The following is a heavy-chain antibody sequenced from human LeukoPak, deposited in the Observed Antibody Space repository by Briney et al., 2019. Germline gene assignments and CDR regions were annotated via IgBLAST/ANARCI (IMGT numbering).Heavy chain of an antibody. J-gene: IGHJ4*02. V-gene: IGHV3-21*01. CDR1: GFTFSSYS. CDR2: ISSSSSYI. CDR3: ARDHYYGSGSYRGRLDY. D-gene: IGHD3-10*01. Sequence: NPGGSLRLSCAASGFTFSSYSMNWVRQAPGKGLEWVSSISSSSSYIYYADSVKGRFTISRDNAKNSLYLQMNSLRAEGTAVYYCARDHYYGSGSYRGRLDYWGQGTLVTVSS.